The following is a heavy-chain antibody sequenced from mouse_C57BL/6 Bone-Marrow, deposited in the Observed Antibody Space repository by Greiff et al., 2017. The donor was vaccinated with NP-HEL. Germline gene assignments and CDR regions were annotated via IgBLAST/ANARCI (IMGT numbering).Heavy chain of an antibody. CDR2: IDPENGDT. CDR1: GFTFTDDY. J-gene: IGHJ3*01. Sequence: EVQLQQSGAELVRPGASVKLSCTASGFTFTDDYMHWVKQRPEQGLEWIGWIDPENGDTEYASKFQGKATITADTSSNTAYLQLSSLTSEDTAVYYCTTCEVYWGQGTLVTVSA. CDR3: TTCEVY. V-gene: IGHV14-4*01.